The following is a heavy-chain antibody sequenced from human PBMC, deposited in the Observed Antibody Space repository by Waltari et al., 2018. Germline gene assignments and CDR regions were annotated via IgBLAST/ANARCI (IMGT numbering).Heavy chain of an antibody. CDR1: GYTLTELS. D-gene: IGHD6-19*01. CDR3: TTRLGGGWHYAFDI. J-gene: IGHJ3*02. V-gene: IGHV1-24*01. Sequence: QVQLVQSGAEVKKPGASVKVSCKVSGYTLTELSRHRVRQAPGKGLEWMGGFDPEDGETIYAQKFQGRVTMTEDTSTDTAYMELSSLRSEDTAVYYCTTRLGGGWHYAFDIWGQGTMVTVSS. CDR2: FDPEDGET.